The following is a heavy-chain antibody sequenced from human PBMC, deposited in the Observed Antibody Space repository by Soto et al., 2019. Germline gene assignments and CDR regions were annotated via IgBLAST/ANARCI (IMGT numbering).Heavy chain of an antibody. J-gene: IGHJ3*02. D-gene: IGHD5-18*01. Sequence: SVKVSCKASGCTFSSYAISWVRQAPGQGLEWMGGIIPIFGTANYAQKFQGRVTITADESTSTAYMELSSLRSEDTAVYYCARDRYSYGPNDAFDIWGQGTMVTV. V-gene: IGHV1-69*13. CDR2: IIPIFGTA. CDR1: GCTFSSYA. CDR3: ARDRYSYGPNDAFDI.